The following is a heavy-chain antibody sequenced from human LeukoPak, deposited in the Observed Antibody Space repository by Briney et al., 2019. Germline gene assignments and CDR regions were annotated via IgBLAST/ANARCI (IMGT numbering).Heavy chain of an antibody. D-gene: IGHD3-3*01. CDR2: IIPIFGTA. J-gene: IGHJ4*02. CDR1: GGTFSSYA. Sequence: PSVKVSFKASGGTFSSYAISWVRQAPGQGLEWMGGIIPIFGTANYAQKFQGRVTITADESTSTAYMELSSLRSGDTAVYYCARVVIIGGLWVDYWGQGTLVTVSS. CDR3: ARVVIIGGLWVDY. V-gene: IGHV1-69*13.